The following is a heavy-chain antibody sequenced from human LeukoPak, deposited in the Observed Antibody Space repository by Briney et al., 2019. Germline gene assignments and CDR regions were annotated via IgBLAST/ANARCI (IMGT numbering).Heavy chain of an antibody. CDR2: ISSSSSYI. CDR3: ASAFGVVSAFDI. J-gene: IGHJ3*02. V-gene: IGHV3-21*01. Sequence: GGSPRLSCAASGFTFSSYSMNWVRQAPGKGLEWVSSISSSSSYIYYADSVKGRFTISRDNAKNSLYLQMNSLRAEDTAVYYCASAFGVVSAFDIWGQGTMVTVSS. D-gene: IGHD3-3*01. CDR1: GFTFSSYS.